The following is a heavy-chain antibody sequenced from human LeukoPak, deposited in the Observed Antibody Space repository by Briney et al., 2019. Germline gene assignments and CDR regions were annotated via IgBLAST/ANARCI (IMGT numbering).Heavy chain of an antibody. D-gene: IGHD1-1*01. J-gene: IGHJ4*02. CDR3: ARESDVGKDFDC. CDR1: GYTFTYHY. Sequence: ASVKVFCKASGYTFTYHYIHLVRQAPGQGLEWMGIINPSNGDTNYAQRFQGRVTMTRDTSTSTVYMELSSLDSEDTAVYYCARESDVGKDFDCWGQGTLVTVSS. V-gene: IGHV1-46*01. CDR2: INPSNGDT.